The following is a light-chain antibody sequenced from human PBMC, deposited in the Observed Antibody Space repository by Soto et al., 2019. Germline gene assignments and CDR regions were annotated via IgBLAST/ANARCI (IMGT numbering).Light chain of an antibody. J-gene: IGLJ2*01. CDR3: QVWDSSRDHVA. V-gene: IGLV3-21*04. CDR2: YDN. CDR1: NIGGKS. Sequence: SYELTQPPSLSVAPGKTAKITCGGNNIGGKSVHWYQQRPGQAPVLVIYYDNDRPSGIPARFSGSNSGNTATLIITRVDAGDEADYYCQVWDSSRDHVAFGGGTKLTVL.